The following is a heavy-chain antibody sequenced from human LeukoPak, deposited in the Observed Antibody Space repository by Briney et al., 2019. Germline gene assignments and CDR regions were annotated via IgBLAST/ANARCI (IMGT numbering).Heavy chain of an antibody. Sequence: GGSLSLSCAASGFTFDSYAMTWVRQAPGKGLEWVSSISGGGGITNYADSVKGRFTISRDNSKYTLSLQMNSLRAEDTAVYYCAKYGVDCSSTSCYPLYYMDVWGKGTTVTVSS. CDR2: ISGGGGIT. D-gene: IGHD2-2*01. J-gene: IGHJ6*03. CDR1: GFTFDSYA. V-gene: IGHV3-23*01. CDR3: AKYGVDCSSTSCYPLYYMDV.